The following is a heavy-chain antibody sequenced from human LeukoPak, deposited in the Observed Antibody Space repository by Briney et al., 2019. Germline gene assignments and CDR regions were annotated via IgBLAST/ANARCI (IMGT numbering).Heavy chain of an antibody. J-gene: IGHJ4*02. Sequence: ASVKVSCKASGYTFTHHGITWVRQAPGQGLEWMAWISAYNGDTNYAQKFQGRVTLTTDTSTSTAYMELRSLRSGDTAVYYCARDPTNTSGRYAYFDSWGQGTLVTVSS. V-gene: IGHV1-18*01. D-gene: IGHD6-19*01. CDR3: ARDPTNTSGRYAYFDS. CDR1: GYTFTHHG. CDR2: ISAYNGDT.